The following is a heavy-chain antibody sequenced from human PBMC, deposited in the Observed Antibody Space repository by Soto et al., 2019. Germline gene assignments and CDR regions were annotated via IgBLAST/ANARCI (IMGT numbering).Heavy chain of an antibody. CDR2: INPSGGST. CDR1: GYTFTGYY. D-gene: IGHD2-8*01. J-gene: IGHJ6*02. Sequence: ASVKVSCKASGYTFTGYYMHWVRQAPGQGLEWMGIINPSGGSTSYAQKFQGRVTMTRDTSTSTVYMELSSLRSEDTAVYYCARAQGCTNGVCAAHYYYGMDVWGQGTTVTVSS. V-gene: IGHV1-46*01. CDR3: ARAQGCTNGVCAAHYYYGMDV.